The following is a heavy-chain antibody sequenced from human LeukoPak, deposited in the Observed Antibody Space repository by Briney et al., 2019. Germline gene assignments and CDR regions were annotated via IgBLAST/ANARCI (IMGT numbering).Heavy chain of an antibody. D-gene: IGHD4/OR15-4a*01. V-gene: IGHV4-39*01. CDR1: GGSISSSSYY. CDR3: ARHGDGDFKGDYIDY. Sequence: SETLSLTCTVSGGSISSSSYYWGWIRQPPGKGLEWIGSIYYSGSTYYNPSLKSRVTTSVDTSKNQFSLKLSSVTAADTAVYYCARHGDGDFKGDYIDYWGQGTLVTVSS. J-gene: IGHJ4*02. CDR2: IYYSGST.